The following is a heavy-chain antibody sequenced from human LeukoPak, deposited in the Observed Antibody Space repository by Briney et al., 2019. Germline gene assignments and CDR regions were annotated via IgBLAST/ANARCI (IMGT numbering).Heavy chain of an antibody. CDR2: ISYDGSNK. V-gene: IGHV3-30-3*01. CDR3: ARDQVDFWSGYTYYYYYYGMDV. J-gene: IGHJ6*02. CDR1: GFMFHSYA. D-gene: IGHD3-3*01. Sequence: GGSLRLSCTASGFMFHSYAMSWVRQAPGKGLEWVAVISYDGSNKYYADSVKGRFTISRDNSKNTLYLQMNSLRAEDTAVYYCARDQVDFWSGYTYYYYYYGMDVWGQGTTVTVSS.